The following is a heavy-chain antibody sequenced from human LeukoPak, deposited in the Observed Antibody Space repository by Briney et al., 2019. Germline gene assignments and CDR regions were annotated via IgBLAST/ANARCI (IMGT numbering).Heavy chain of an antibody. J-gene: IGHJ3*02. CDR1: GLTFSSYS. CDR3: AREASDAFDI. V-gene: IGHV3-33*08. Sequence: GGSLGLSCAASGLTFSSYSMNWVRQAPGKGLEWVALIWYDGSNKNYADSVKGRFTISRDNSKNTLFLQMNSLRAEDTAVYYCAREASDAFDIWGQGTMVTVSS. CDR2: IWYDGSNK.